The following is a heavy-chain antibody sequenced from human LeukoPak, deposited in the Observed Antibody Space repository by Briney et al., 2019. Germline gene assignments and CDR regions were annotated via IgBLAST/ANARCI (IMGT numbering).Heavy chain of an antibody. CDR2: IYHSGTT. CDR1: GGSISDYY. Sequence: PSETLSLTCTVSGGSISDYYWSWIRQSPGKGLEWIGYIYHSGTTNYNPSLKSRVTISVDTSKNQFSLKLSSVTAADTAVYYCARDAVAGDFDYWGQGTLVTVSS. CDR3: ARDAVAGDFDY. V-gene: IGHV4-59*12. J-gene: IGHJ4*02. D-gene: IGHD6-19*01.